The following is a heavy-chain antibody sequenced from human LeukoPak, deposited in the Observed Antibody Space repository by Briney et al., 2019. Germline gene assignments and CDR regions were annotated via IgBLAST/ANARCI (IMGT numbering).Heavy chain of an antibody. D-gene: IGHD4-17*01. CDR3: AKAAIRRSRLDAFHI. J-gene: IGHJ3*02. CDR1: GFTFDDYA. CDR2: ISWNSGRI. Sequence: GRSLTLSCAASGFTFDDYAMHWVRQAPAKGLEWVSGISWNSGRIGYADSVKGRFTISRDNPKTSLYLQMNSLRAEHTALYYCAKAAIRRSRLDAFHIWGQGTMVTVSS. V-gene: IGHV3-9*01.